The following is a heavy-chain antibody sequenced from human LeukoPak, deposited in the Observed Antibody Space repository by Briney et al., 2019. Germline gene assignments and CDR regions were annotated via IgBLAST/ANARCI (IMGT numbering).Heavy chain of an antibody. D-gene: IGHD4/OR15-4a*01. CDR1: GFTFSDHH. Sequence: GGSLRLSCAASGFTFSDHHMSWIRQAPGKALEWVSYISTSGNTINYADSVKGRFTISRDNAKKSLFLQMNSLRADDTAVNFCAGDPLTLRGPESYFDSWGQGTLVSVSS. CDR2: ISTSGNTI. V-gene: IGHV3-11*01. J-gene: IGHJ4*02. CDR3: AGDPLTLRGPESYFDS.